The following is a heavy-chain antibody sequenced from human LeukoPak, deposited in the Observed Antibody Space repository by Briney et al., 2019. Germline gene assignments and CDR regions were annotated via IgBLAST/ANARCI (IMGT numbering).Heavy chain of an antibody. CDR3: ARGVTMAPEQGFDY. CDR2: IYYSGST. CDR1: GGSVSSGSYY. D-gene: IGHD3-10*01. V-gene: IGHV4-61*01. Sequence: PSETLSLTCTVSGGSVSSGSYYWSWIRQPPGQGLEWIGYIYYSGSTNYNPSLKSRVTISVDTSKNQFSLKLSSVTAADTAVYYCARGVTMAPEQGFDYWGQGTLVTVSS. J-gene: IGHJ4*02.